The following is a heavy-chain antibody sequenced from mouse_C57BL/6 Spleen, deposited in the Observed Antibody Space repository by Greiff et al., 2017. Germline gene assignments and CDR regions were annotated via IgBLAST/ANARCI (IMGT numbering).Heavy chain of an antibody. CDR1: LYTFTDYY. CDR3: ARSLLTTVVATGFDY. D-gene: IGHD1-1*01. J-gene: IGHJ2*01. Sequence: EVQLQQSGPEPLPPFASLPLSFNSSLYTFTDYYMNWVKQSHGKSLEWIGDINPNNGGTSYNQKFKGKATLTVDKSSSTAYMELRSLTSEDSAVYYCARSLLTTVVATGFDYWGQGTTLTVSS. V-gene: IGHV1-26*01. CDR2: INPNNGGT.